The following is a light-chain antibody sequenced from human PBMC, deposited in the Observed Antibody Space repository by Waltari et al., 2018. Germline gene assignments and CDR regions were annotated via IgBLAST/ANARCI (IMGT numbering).Light chain of an antibody. Sequence: DIQMSQCPSTLSASGGDRVTITCRASQSISFWLAWYQQKPGKATKLLIYKASSLESGVPSMFSGSGSGTEVTLTISSLQPDDFATYYCQQYNSYRTFGQGTKVEIK. CDR3: QQYNSYRT. CDR2: KAS. CDR1: QSISFW. J-gene: IGKJ1*01. V-gene: IGKV1-5*03.